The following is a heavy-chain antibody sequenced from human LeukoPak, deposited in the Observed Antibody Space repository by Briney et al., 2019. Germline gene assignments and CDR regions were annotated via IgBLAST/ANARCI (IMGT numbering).Heavy chain of an antibody. CDR1: GYTFTRYG. D-gene: IGHD3-3*01. Sequence: ASAKVSCKASGYTFTRYGISWVRQAPGQGLEWMGWISAYNGNTNYAQKLQGRVTMTTDTSTSTAYMELRSLRSDDTAVYYCASGPNTDDFWSGYYNDYWGQGTLVTVSS. CDR2: ISAYNGNT. CDR3: ASGPNTDDFWSGYYNDY. J-gene: IGHJ4*02. V-gene: IGHV1-18*01.